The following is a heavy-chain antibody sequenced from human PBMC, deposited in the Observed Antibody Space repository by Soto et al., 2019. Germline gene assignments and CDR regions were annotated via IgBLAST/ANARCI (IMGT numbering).Heavy chain of an antibody. J-gene: IGHJ5*02. CDR1: GGSISSSSYY. CDR2: IYYSGST. V-gene: IGHV4-39*01. D-gene: IGHD2-21*02. Sequence: PSETLSLTCTVSGGSISSSSYYWGWIRQPPGKGLEWIGTIYYSGSTYYNPSLKSRVTISVDTSKNQFSLKLSSVTAADTAVYYCATSDCGGDCYYTYNWFDPWGQGTLVTVSS. CDR3: ATSDCGGDCYYTYNWFDP.